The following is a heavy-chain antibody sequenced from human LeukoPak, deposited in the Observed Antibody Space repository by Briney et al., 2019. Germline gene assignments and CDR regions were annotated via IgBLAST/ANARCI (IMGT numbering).Heavy chain of an antibody. V-gene: IGHV4-59*08. J-gene: IGHJ5*02. CDR3: ARRVSGSGFGESSWFDP. CDR1: GDSISSSY. CDR2: ITYSGST. Sequence: SETLSLTCTVSGDSISSSYWNWMRQPPGKGLEWIAHITYSGSTNYNPSLTSRVTISLDTSKNQFSLKLSSVTAADTAVYYCARRVSGSGFGESSWFDPWGQGILVTVSS. D-gene: IGHD3-10*01.